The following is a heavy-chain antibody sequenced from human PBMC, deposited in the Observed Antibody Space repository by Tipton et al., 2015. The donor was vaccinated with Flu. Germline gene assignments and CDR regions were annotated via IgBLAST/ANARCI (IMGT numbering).Heavy chain of an antibody. V-gene: IGHV4-31*02. CDR1: GGSISSGGYY. D-gene: IGHD3-22*01. Sequence: LRLSCTVSGGSISSGGYYWSWIRQHPGKGLEWIGYSYYSGSTYYNPSLKSRVTISVDTSKNQFSLKLSSVTAADTAVYYCARSSSDDSSGYYYPEAFDIWGQGTMVTVSS. J-gene: IGHJ3*02. CDR3: ARSSSDDSSGYYYPEAFDI. CDR2: SYYSGST.